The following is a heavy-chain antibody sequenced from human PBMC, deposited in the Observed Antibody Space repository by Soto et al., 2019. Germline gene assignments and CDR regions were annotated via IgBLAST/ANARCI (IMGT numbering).Heavy chain of an antibody. D-gene: IGHD2-2*01. CDR3: ARVGDCSSTSCRYYYYYGMDV. CDR1: GYTFTNYG. Sequence: QVQLVQSGAEVKKPGASVKVSCKASGYTFTNYGISWVRQAPGQGLEWMGWISAYNGNTNYAQKLQGRVTMTTDTSTSTDYMELRSLRSDDTAVYYCARVGDCSSTSCRYYYYYGMDVWGQGTTVTVSS. CDR2: ISAYNGNT. J-gene: IGHJ6*02. V-gene: IGHV1-18*01.